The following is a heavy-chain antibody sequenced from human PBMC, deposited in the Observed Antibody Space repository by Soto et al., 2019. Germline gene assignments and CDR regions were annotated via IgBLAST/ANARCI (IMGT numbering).Heavy chain of an antibody. D-gene: IGHD3-22*01. Sequence: GASVKVSCKASGYTFTSYDINWVRQATGQGLEWMGWMNPNSGNTDYAQKFQGRVTMTTDTSTSTAYMELRSLRSDDTAVYYCARVKMYYYDSSGYYLFSWFDPWGQGTLVTVSS. CDR1: GYTFTSYD. CDR3: ARVKMYYYDSSGYYLFSWFDP. J-gene: IGHJ5*02. V-gene: IGHV1-8*01. CDR2: MNPNSGNT.